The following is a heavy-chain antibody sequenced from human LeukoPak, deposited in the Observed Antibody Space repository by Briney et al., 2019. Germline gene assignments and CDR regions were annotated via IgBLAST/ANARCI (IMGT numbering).Heavy chain of an antibody. CDR1: GYTFTSYG. D-gene: IGHD6-13*01. CDR2: ISAYSGNT. Sequence: ASVKVSCKASGYTFTSYGISWVRQAPGQGLEWMGWISAYSGNTNYVQKLQGRVTMTTDTSTSTAYMELRSLRSDDTAVYYCARDPRIAAAGTGWWFDPWGQGTLVTVSS. J-gene: IGHJ5*02. V-gene: IGHV1-18*01. CDR3: ARDPRIAAAGTGWWFDP.